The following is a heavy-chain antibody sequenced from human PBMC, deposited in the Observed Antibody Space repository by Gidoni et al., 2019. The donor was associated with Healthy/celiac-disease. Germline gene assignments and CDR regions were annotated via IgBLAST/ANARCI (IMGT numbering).Heavy chain of an antibody. D-gene: IGHD6-19*01. CDR1: GSTFTSYY. CDR2: SNPSGGST. V-gene: IGHV1-46*01. J-gene: IGHJ4*02. CDR3: ARGLLSSGWTDY. Sequence: QVQLVQSGAEVKKPGASVMVSCKASGSTFTSYYMHWVRQAPGQGLEWMGISNPSGGSTSYAQKFQGRVTMTRDTSTSTVYMELSSLRAEDTAVYYCARGLLSSGWTDYWGQGTLVTVSS.